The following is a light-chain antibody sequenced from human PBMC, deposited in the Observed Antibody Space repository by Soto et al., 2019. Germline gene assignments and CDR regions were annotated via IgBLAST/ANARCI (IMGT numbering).Light chain of an antibody. V-gene: IGLV4-60*02. Sequence: QLVLTQSSSASASLGSSVKLTCTLSSGYSSYIIAWHQQQPGKAPRFLMKVEGSGTYNKGSGVPGRFSGSSSGADRYLTISNLQYEDEADYYCETWDSHILVFGGGTKLTVL. CDR1: SGYSSYI. CDR3: ETWDSHILV. J-gene: IGLJ2*01. CDR2: VEGSGTY.